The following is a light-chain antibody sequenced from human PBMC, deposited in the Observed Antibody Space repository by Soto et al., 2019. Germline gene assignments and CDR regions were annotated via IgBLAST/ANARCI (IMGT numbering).Light chain of an antibody. CDR3: KQYDSFSPWT. V-gene: IGKV1-5*01. CDR1: QSISSW. J-gene: IGKJ1*01. Sequence: DIQMTQSPSTLSASVGDRVTITCRASQSISSWLAWYQQKPGKAPKVLIYDASSLESGVPSRFSGSGSGTEFTLTISSLQPDDFATYYCKQYDSFSPWTFGQGTKVEIK. CDR2: DAS.